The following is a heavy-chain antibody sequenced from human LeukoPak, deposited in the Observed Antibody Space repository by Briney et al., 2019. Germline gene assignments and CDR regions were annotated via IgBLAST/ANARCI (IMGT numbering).Heavy chain of an antibody. CDR3: ARGSGIITGIDE. J-gene: IGHJ4*02. D-gene: IGHD6-25*01. CDR1: GFTFSSHW. V-gene: IGHV3-74*01. Sequence: GSLRLSTAASGFTFSSHWMHWVRQAPGKGLVWVSRIKDDGSHTNYADSVKGRFTISRDNAKNTLSLQMNSLRAEDTAVYYCARGSGIITGIDEWGQGTLVTVSS. CDR2: IKDDGSHT.